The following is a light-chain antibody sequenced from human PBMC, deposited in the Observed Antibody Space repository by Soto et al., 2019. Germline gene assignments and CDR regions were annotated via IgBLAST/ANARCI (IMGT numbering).Light chain of an antibody. Sequence: DIVMTQSPDSLAVSLGERATINCKSSQSVLYTSKNKNNLAWYQQKPGQPPKLLIYWASTRGSGVPDRFSGSGSGTDFTLTITSLQAEDVAVYSCQQYYSIPYTFGQGTKLEI. CDR3: QQYYSIPYT. V-gene: IGKV4-1*01. J-gene: IGKJ2*01. CDR2: WAS. CDR1: QSVLYTSKNKNN.